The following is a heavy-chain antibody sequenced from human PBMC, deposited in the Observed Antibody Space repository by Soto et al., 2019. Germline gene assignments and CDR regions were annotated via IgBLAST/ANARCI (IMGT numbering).Heavy chain of an antibody. D-gene: IGHD2-21*01. CDR3: ARTPLASLLGRTRYGMDV. Sequence: ASVKVSCKASGYTFTGYYMHWVRQAPGQGLEWMGWINPNSGGTNYAQKFQGRVTMTRDTSISTAYMELSRLRSDDTAVYYCARTPLASLLGRTRYGMDVWGQGTTVTVSS. V-gene: IGHV1-2*02. CDR1: GYTFTGYY. J-gene: IGHJ6*02. CDR2: INPNSGGT.